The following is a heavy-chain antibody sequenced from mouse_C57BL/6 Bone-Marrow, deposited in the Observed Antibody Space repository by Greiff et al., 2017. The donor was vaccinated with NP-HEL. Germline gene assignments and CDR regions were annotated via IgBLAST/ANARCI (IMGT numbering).Heavy chain of an antibody. Sequence: QVQLKESGAELVKPGASVKLSCKASGYTFTSYWMHWVKQRPGRGLEWIGRIDPNSGGTKYNEKFKSKATLTVDKPSSTAYMQLSSLTSEDSAVYYCARDDGYPYYYAMDYWGQGTSVTVSS. V-gene: IGHV1-72*01. CDR3: ARDDGYPYYYAMDY. D-gene: IGHD2-3*01. CDR2: IDPNSGGT. J-gene: IGHJ4*01. CDR1: GYTFTSYW.